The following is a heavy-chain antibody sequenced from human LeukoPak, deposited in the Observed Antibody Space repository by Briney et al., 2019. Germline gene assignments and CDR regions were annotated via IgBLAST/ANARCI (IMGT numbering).Heavy chain of an antibody. CDR1: GGSISSYY. V-gene: IGHV4-59*08. Sequence: SETLSLTCTVSGGSISSYYWSWIRQPPGKGLEWIGYTYYSGSTNYNPSLKSRVTISVDTSKNQFSLKLSSVTAADTAVYYCARHENGYCGGDCPFDYWGQGTLVTVSS. CDR2: TYYSGST. D-gene: IGHD2-21*02. CDR3: ARHENGYCGGDCPFDY. J-gene: IGHJ4*02.